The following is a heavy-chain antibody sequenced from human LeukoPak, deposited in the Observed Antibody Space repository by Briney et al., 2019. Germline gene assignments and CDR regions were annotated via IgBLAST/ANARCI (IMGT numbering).Heavy chain of an antibody. CDR3: AKRIQSAMAMGY. J-gene: IGHJ4*02. V-gene: IGHV3-23*01. CDR1: GFTFSSYA. D-gene: IGHD5-18*01. CDR2: ISGSGGST. Sequence: RAGGSLRLSCAASGFTFSSYAMSWVRQAPGKGLEWVSAISGSGGSTYYADSVKGRFTISRDNSKNTLYLQMNSLRAGDTAVYYCAKRIQSAMAMGYWGQGTLVSVSS.